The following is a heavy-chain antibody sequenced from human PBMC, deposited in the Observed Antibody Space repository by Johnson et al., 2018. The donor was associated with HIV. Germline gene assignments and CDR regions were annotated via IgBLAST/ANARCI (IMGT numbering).Heavy chain of an antibody. V-gene: IGHV3-30*18. CDR3: GEMGTGRSKIQILEWLPIPHAFDI. CDR2: ISYDGTNK. Sequence: QVQLVESGGGVVQPGRSLRLYCAASGFTVSSYGMHWVRQAPGKGLEWVTVISYDGTNKYYADSVKGRFTISRDTTKESLYLQMNSLRTEDTAVYYCGEMGTGRSKIQILEWLPIPHAFDIWGQGTMVTVSS. J-gene: IGHJ3*02. CDR1: GFTVSSYG. D-gene: IGHD3-3*01.